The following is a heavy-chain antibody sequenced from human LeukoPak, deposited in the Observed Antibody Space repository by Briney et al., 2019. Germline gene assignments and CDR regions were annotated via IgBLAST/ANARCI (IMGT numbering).Heavy chain of an antibody. CDR3: AKRRDYFDS. CDR1: GFTFSSYA. CDR2: ISGGADGT. V-gene: IGHV3-23*01. J-gene: IGHJ4*02. Sequence: GGSLRLSCAASGFTFSSYAMSWVRQAPGKGLEWVSGISGGADGTYYADSVRGRFTISRDNSKNTLYLQMNSQRAEDTAVYYCAKRRDYFDSWGQGTLITVSS.